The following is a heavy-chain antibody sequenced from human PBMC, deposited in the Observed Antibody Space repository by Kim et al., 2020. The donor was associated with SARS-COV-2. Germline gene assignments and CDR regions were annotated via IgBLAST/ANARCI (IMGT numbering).Heavy chain of an antibody. V-gene: IGHV1-3*01. Sequence: ASVKVSCKASGYTFTSYAMHWVRQAPGQRLEWMGWINAGNGNTKYSQKFQGRVTITRDTSASTAYMELSSLRSEDTAVYYCAREAGSSSWYVYGGEYYFDYWGQGTLVTVSS. CDR1: GYTFTSYA. CDR2: INAGNGNT. J-gene: IGHJ4*02. D-gene: IGHD6-13*01. CDR3: AREAGSSSWYVYGGEYYFDY.